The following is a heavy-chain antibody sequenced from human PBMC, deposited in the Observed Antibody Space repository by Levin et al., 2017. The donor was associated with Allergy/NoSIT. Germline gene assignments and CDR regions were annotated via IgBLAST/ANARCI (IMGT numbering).Heavy chain of an antibody. CDR1: GGSISSSSYY. D-gene: IGHD4-23*01. J-gene: IGHJ3*02. Sequence: SQTLSLTCTVSGGSISSSSYYWGWIRQPPGKGLEWIGSIYYSGSTYYNPSLKSRVTISVDTSKNQFSLKLSSVTAADTAVYYCARAVLPTPGHAFDIWGQGTMVTVSS. CDR2: IYYSGST. CDR3: ARAVLPTPGHAFDI. V-gene: IGHV4-39*01.